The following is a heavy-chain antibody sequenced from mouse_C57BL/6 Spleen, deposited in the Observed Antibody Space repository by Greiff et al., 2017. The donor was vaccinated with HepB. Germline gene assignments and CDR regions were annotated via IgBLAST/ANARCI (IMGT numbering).Heavy chain of an antibody. Sequence: VQLQQSGAELVKPGASVKMSCKASGYTFTSYWITWVKQRPGQGLEWIGDIYPGSGSTNYNEKFKSKATLTVDTSSSTAYMQLSSLTSEDSAVYYCARRSYYDGSRDWGKGTTLTVSS. CDR3: ARRSYYDGSRD. J-gene: IGHJ2*01. CDR2: IYPGSGST. V-gene: IGHV1-55*01. CDR1: GYTFTSYW. D-gene: IGHD1-1*01.